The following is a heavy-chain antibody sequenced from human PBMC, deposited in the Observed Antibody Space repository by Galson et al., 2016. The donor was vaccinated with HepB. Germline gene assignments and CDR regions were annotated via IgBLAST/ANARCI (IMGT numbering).Heavy chain of an antibody. D-gene: IGHD6-13*01. J-gene: IGHJ4*02. CDR1: GYKFTSYW. V-gene: IGHV5-51*01. CDR2: IYPGDSDT. Sequence: QSGAEVKKPGESLKISCQGSGYKFTSYWIGWVRQVPGKGLEWMGTIYPGDSDTRYSPSFQGQVTISVDKSISTAYLQWSSLKASDSAMYYCASHELQSNSWYMDSWGQGTLVTVSS. CDR3: ASHELQSNSWYMDS.